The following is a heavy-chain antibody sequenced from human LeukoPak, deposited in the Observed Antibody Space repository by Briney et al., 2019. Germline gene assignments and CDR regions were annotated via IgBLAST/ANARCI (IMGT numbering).Heavy chain of an antibody. J-gene: IGHJ4*02. V-gene: IGHV3-21*01. D-gene: IGHD3-10*01. Sequence: GGSLRLSCAASGFTFSSYSMNWVRQAPGKGLEWVSSISSSSSYIYYADSVKGRFTISRDNAKNSLYLQMNSLRAEDTAVYYYARDMGALTYYFDYWGQGTLVTVSS. CDR2: ISSSSSYI. CDR3: ARDMGALTYYFDY. CDR1: GFTFSSYS.